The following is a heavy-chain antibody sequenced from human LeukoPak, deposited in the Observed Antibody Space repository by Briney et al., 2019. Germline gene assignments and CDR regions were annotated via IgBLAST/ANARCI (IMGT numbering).Heavy chain of an antibody. CDR3: ARDLSLGRHDDGEPFDY. V-gene: IGHV1-18*01. CDR2: ISGYNGNT. Sequence: GASVKVSCKASGYTFTNHGISWVRQAPGQGLEWMGWISGYNGNTNYVQKFRGRVTMTTDTSTSTAYMELRSLSSDDTAVYYCARDLSLGRHDDGEPFDYWGQGTLVTVSS. D-gene: IGHD4-17*01. CDR1: GYTFTNHG. J-gene: IGHJ4*02.